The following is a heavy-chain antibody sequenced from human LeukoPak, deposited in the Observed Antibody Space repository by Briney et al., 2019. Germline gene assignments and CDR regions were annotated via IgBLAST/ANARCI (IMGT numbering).Heavy chain of an antibody. J-gene: IGHJ3*02. V-gene: IGHV4-34*01. CDR3: ARGLGAFDI. Sequence: SETLSLTCAVYGGSFSGYYWSWIRQPPGKGLEWIGEINHSGSTDYNPSLKSRVTISVDTSKNQFSLKLSSVTAADTAVYYCARGLGAFDIWGQGTMVTVSS. CDR2: INHSGST. CDR1: GGSFSGYY. D-gene: IGHD3-16*01.